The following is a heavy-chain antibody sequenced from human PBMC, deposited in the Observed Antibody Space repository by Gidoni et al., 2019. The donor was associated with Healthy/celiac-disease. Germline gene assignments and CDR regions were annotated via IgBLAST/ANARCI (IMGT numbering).Heavy chain of an antibody. Sequence: HVQLQESGPGLVKPSETLSLTCTVSGGSISSYYWSWIRQPPGKGLEWIGYIYYSGSTNYNPSLKSRVTISVDTSKNQFSLKLSSVTAADTAVYYCARDRGPPDSSGWYEWFDPWGQGTLVTVSS. D-gene: IGHD6-19*01. CDR3: ARDRGPPDSSGWYEWFDP. V-gene: IGHV4-59*01. J-gene: IGHJ5*02. CDR2: IYYSGST. CDR1: GGSISSYY.